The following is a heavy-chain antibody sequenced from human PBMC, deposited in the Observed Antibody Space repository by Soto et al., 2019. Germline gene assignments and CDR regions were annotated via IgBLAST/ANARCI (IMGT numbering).Heavy chain of an antibody. D-gene: IGHD4-17*01. CDR3: AKDLLFTTVTTPGV. CDR2: ISYDGNNK. CDR1: EFTFSNYG. V-gene: IGHV3-30*18. Sequence: QVQLVESGGGVVQPGRSLRLSCAASEFTFSNYGMHWVRQAPGKGLEWVAVISYDGNNKYYADSVKGRFTISRDNYKNTLYPQMASLSAKNTAVYYCAKDLLFTTVTTPGVWGQGTMTTVSS. J-gene: IGHJ3*01.